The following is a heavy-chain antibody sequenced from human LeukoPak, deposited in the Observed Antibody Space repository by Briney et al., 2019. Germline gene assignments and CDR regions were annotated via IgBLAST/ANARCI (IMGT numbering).Heavy chain of an antibody. V-gene: IGHV1-18*04. J-gene: IGHJ4*02. CDR3: ARQAGGYSSGWFQFHFDY. CDR2: INTYSGNR. CDR1: GYTFTSYG. D-gene: IGHD6-19*01. Sequence: ASVKVSCKASGYTFTSYGISWVRQAPGQGLEWMGWINTYSGNRNYAQKVQDRVTMTTDTSTSTAYMELTSLRSDDTAVYYCARQAGGYSSGWFQFHFDYWGQGTLVTVSS.